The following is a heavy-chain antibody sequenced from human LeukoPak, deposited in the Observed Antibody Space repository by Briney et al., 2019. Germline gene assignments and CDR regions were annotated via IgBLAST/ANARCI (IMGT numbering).Heavy chain of an antibody. CDR2: INHSGST. V-gene: IGHV4-34*01. D-gene: IGHD1-14*01. CDR1: GGSFSGYY. J-gene: IGHJ4*02. CDR3: ARGLPENFDY. Sequence: SETLSLTCAVYGGSFSGYYWSWIRQPPGKGLEWIGEINHSGSTNYNPSLKSRVTISVDTSKNQFSLKLSSVTAADTAVYYCARGLPENFDYWGQGTLVTVSS.